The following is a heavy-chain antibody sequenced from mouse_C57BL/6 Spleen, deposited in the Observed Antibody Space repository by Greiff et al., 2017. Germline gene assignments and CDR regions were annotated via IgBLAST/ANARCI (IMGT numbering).Heavy chain of an antibody. J-gene: IGHJ4*01. D-gene: IGHD2-4*01. CDR3: AIYYDYDEYYAMDY. V-gene: IGHV1-50*01. CDR1: GYTFTSYW. Sequence: QVQLQQPGAELVKPGASVKLSCKASGYTFTSYWMQWVKQRPGQGLEWIGEIDPSDSYTNYNQKFKGKATLTVDTSSSTAYMQLSSLTSEDSAVYYCAIYYDYDEYYAMDYWGQGTSVTVSS. CDR2: IDPSDSYT.